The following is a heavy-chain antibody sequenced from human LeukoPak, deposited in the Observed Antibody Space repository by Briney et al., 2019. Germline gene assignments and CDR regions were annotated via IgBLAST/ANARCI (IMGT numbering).Heavy chain of an antibody. V-gene: IGHV1-2*02. D-gene: IGHD5-18*01. CDR1: GYTFTGYY. J-gene: IGHJ4*02. Sequence: GASVKVSCKASGYTFTGYYMHWVRQAPGQGLEWMGWINPNSGGTNYAQKFQGRVTMTRDTSINTAYMELSRLRSDDTAVYYCARGPQIQLWLQHFDYWGQGTLVTVSS. CDR2: INPNSGGT. CDR3: ARGPQIQLWLQHFDY.